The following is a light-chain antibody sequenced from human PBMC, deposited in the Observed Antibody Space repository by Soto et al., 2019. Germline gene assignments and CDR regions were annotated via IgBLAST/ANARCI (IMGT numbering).Light chain of an antibody. CDR1: QIINHY. J-gene: IGKJ1*01. CDR3: QQSYGTPWT. V-gene: IGKV1-39*01. Sequence: DIQMTQSPSSLSASVGDRVTITCRASQIINHYLHWYQQRLGKAPKLLIYAASTLQSGVPSRFRGSASGTDFTLTISGLQPEDFGTYFCQQSYGTPWTFGQGTKVEI. CDR2: AAS.